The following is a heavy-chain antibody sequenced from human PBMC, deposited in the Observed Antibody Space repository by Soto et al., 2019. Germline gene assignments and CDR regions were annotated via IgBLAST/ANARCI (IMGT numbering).Heavy chain of an antibody. V-gene: IGHV1-69*13. CDR3: ASPSAYCGGDCPVYYYYYGMDV. Sequence: SVKVSCKASGGTFSSYAISWVLQAPGQGLDWMGGIIPIFGTANYAQKFQGRVTITADESTSTAYMELGSLRSEDTAVYYCASPSAYCGGDCPVYYYYYGMDVWGQGTTVTVSS. J-gene: IGHJ6*02. CDR1: GGTFSSYA. D-gene: IGHD2-21*02. CDR2: IIPIFGTA.